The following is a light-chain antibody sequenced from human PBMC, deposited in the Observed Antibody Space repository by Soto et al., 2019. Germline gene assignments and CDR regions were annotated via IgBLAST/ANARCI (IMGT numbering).Light chain of an antibody. CDR3: QQYNEWPLT. CDR1: QTVSNN. J-gene: IGKJ4*01. V-gene: IGKV3-15*01. Sequence: ERVMTQSPATLSVCPGEKATLSCRASQTVSNNVAWYQQKPGQAPRLLMYSPSTRATGIPARFSGSGSGTEFTLTISSLQSEDFAVYYCQQYNEWPLTFGGGTKVETK. CDR2: SPS.